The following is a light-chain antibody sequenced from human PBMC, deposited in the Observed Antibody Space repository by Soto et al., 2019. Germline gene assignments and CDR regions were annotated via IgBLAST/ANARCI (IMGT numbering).Light chain of an antibody. CDR3: QQYYGTPT. Sequence: DIVMTQSPDSLAVSLGETAAINCKSSQSLFFTSNKKNYLAWYRQKPGQPPKLIISWASSRESGVPDRFSGGGSGTDFTLTINSLQAEDVAVYYCQQYYGTPTFGQGTKVDIK. V-gene: IGKV4-1*01. CDR1: QSLFFTSNKKNY. J-gene: IGKJ1*01. CDR2: WAS.